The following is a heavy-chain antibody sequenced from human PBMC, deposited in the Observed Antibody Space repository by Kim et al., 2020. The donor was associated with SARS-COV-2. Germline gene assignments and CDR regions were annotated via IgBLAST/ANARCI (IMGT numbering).Heavy chain of an antibody. Sequence: GGSLRLSCAASGFTFSSYWMSWVRQAPGKGLEWVANIKQDGSEKYYVDSVKGRFTISRDNAKNSLYLQMNSLRAEDTAVYYCAREVWGSGWYLYYYGMDVWGQGTTVTVSS. V-gene: IGHV3-7*01. D-gene: IGHD6-19*01. CDR1: GFTFSSYW. CDR3: AREVWGSGWYLYYYGMDV. J-gene: IGHJ6*02. CDR2: IKQDGSEK.